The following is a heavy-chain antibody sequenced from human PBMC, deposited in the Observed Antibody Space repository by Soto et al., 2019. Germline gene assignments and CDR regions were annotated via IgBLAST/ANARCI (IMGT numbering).Heavy chain of an antibody. V-gene: IGHV1-18*04. J-gene: IGHJ6*02. CDR2: ISAYNGNT. D-gene: IGHD3-22*01. CDR3: ARVFSRMIVVVITGYYGMDV. Sequence: ASVKVSCKASGYTFTSYGISWVRQAPGQGLEWMGWISAYNGNTNYAQKLQGRVTMTTDTSTSTAYMELRSLRSDDTAVYYCARVFSRMIVVVITGYYGMDVWGQGTTVIVSS. CDR1: GYTFTSYG.